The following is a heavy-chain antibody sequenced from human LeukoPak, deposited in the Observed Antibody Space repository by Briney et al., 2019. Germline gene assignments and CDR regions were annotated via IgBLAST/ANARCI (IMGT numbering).Heavy chain of an antibody. CDR1: GGSFSGYY. CDR3: ARRGDYAYYYYYMDV. J-gene: IGHJ6*03. CDR2: IYYSGST. Sequence: SSETLSLTCAVYGGSFSGYYWSWIRQPPGKGLEWIGSIYYSGSTYYNPSLKSRVTISVDTSKNQFSLKLSSVTAADTAVYYCARRGDYAYYYYYMDVWGKGTTVTISS. D-gene: IGHD4-17*01. V-gene: IGHV4-34*01.